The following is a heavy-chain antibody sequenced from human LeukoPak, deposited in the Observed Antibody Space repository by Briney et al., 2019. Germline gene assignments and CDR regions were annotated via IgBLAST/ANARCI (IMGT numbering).Heavy chain of an antibody. D-gene: IGHD3-22*01. CDR2: ISGSGGST. Sequence: GESLKISCKGSGYNFNTYWVAWVRQLPGKGLEWVSAISGSGGSTYYADSVRGRFTISRDNSKNTLYLQMNSLRAEDTAVYYCARDGGYHDSSGYYHSYYFDYWGQGTLVTVSS. CDR3: ARDGGYHDSSGYYHSYYFDY. CDR1: GYNFNTYW. V-gene: IGHV3-23*01. J-gene: IGHJ4*02.